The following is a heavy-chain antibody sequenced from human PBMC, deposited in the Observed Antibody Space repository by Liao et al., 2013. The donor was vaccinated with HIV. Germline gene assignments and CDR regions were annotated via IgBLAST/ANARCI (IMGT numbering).Heavy chain of an antibody. CDR3: ARARSGTNYNFWSGYYFDY. V-gene: IGHV4-61*02. CDR1: GGSISSGYYY. J-gene: IGHJ4*02. CDR2: VYSGGNT. D-gene: IGHD3-3*01. Sequence: QVQLQESGPGLVKPSQTLSLTCAVSGGSISSGYYYWSWIRQPAGKGLEWIGRVYSGGNTDYSPSLKSRVTISVDTSKNQFSLKVSSVTAADTAVYYCARARSGTNYNFWSGYYFDYWGQGTLVTVSS.